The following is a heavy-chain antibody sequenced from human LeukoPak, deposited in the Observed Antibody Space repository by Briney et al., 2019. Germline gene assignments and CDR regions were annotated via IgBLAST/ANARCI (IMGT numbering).Heavy chain of an antibody. CDR1: GYTFSYYA. J-gene: IGHJ5*02. CDR3: VRYGDFRFDP. V-gene: IGHV1-18*01. Sequence: ASVKVSCKASGYTFSYYAISWVRQAPGQGLEWMGWISTYNGNTNYAHNLRDRVSMTTDTSTSTAYMELRGLTSDDTAVYFCVRYGDFRFDPWGQGTLVTVSS. D-gene: IGHD4-17*01. CDR2: ISTYNGNT.